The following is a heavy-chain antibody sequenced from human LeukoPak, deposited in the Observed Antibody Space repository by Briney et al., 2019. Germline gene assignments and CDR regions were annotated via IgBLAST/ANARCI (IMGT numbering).Heavy chain of an antibody. Sequence: GGSLRLSCAASGFTFSSYGMHWVRQAPGKGLEWVAVIWYDGSNKYYADSVKGRFTISRDNSKNTLYLQMNSLRAEDTAVYYCARGTWDYYGSSVLPFVFDYWGQGTLVTVSS. J-gene: IGHJ4*02. D-gene: IGHD3-22*01. CDR2: IWYDGSNK. CDR3: ARGTWDYYGSSVLPFVFDY. V-gene: IGHV3-33*01. CDR1: GFTFSSYG.